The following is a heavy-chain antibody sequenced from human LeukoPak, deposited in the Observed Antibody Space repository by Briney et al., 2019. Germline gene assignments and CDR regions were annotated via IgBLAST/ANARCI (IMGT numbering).Heavy chain of an antibody. CDR2: ISSKGDPT. V-gene: IGHV3-64D*06. CDR1: GFSFSTYA. CDR3: VKDRAVEY. Sequence: GGSLRLSCSASGFSFSTYAMHWVRLAPGKGLEYVSSISSKGDPTYYADSVRGRFTISRDNSRNTLYLQMSGLGSEDTAVYYCVKDRAVEYWGQGTLVTVSS. D-gene: IGHD3-10*01. J-gene: IGHJ4*02.